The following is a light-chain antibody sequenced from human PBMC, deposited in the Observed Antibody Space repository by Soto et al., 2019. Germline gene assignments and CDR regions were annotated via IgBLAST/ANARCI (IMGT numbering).Light chain of an antibody. CDR3: QQYNNWPLP. CDR1: QSVSSN. J-gene: IGKJ5*01. Sequence: IVMYLSVAALSLNTGERATLSCRASQSVSSNLAWYQQKPGQAPRLLIYGASSRATGIPVRFSGSGSGTEFTLTISSLQSEDFAVYYCQQYNNWPLPFGQRTRLEI. V-gene: IGKV3-15*01. CDR2: GAS.